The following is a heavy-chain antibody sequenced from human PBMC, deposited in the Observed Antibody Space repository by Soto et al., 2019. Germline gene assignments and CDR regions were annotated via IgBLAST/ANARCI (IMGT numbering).Heavy chain of an antibody. D-gene: IGHD2-15*01. CDR2: INPNSGGT. Sequence: ASVKVSCKASGYTFTGYYMHWVRQAPGQGLEWMGWINPNSGGTNYAQKFQGWVTMTRDTSISTAYMELSRLRSDDTAVYYCARGAGYCSGGSCHPTSDYYYMDVWGKGATVTVSS. V-gene: IGHV1-2*04. J-gene: IGHJ6*03. CDR3: ARGAGYCSGGSCHPTSDYYYMDV. CDR1: GYTFTGYY.